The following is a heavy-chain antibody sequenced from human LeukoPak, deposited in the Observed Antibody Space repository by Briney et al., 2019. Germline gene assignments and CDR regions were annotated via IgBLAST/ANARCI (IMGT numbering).Heavy chain of an antibody. D-gene: IGHD3-10*01. CDR3: ARDYYGSGSYHFDY. Sequence: GRSLRLSCAASGFTFSSHAMHWVRQAPGKGLEWVAVISYDGSNKYYADSVKGRFTISRDNSKNTLHLQMNSLRAEDTAVYYCARDYYGSGSYHFDYWGQGTLVTVSS. J-gene: IGHJ4*02. V-gene: IGHV3-30*04. CDR1: GFTFSSHA. CDR2: ISYDGSNK.